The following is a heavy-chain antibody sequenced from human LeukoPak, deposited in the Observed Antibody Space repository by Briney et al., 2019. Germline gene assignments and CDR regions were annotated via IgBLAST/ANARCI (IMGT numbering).Heavy chain of an antibody. CDR3: ARVDYYYDRGGFLDY. J-gene: IGHJ4*02. Sequence: SQTLSLTCTVSGGSISSGSYYWSWIRQPAGKGLEWIGRIYTSGSTNYNPSLKSRVTISVDTSKNQFSLKLSSVTAADTAVYYCARVDYYYDRGGFLDYWGQGTLVTVSS. V-gene: IGHV4-61*02. CDR2: IYTSGST. D-gene: IGHD3-22*01. CDR1: GGSISSGSYY.